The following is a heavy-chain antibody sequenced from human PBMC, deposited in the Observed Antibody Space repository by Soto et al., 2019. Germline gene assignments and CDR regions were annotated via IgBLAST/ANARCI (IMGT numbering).Heavy chain of an antibody. CDR1: GGAFDTHT. CDR2: IVPLLDIA. J-gene: IGHJ5*02. Sequence: QVQLVQSGPEVKKPGSSVKVSCKASGGAFDTHTISWVRQAPGQGLEWMGRIVPLLDIANYAPNFQDRVTMTADKPTNTAYMELRSLRSEDSALYFCARDMGRVSIVRGVLESWGQGTLVTVSS. V-gene: IGHV1-69*04. CDR3: ARDMGRVSIVRGVLES. D-gene: IGHD3-10*01.